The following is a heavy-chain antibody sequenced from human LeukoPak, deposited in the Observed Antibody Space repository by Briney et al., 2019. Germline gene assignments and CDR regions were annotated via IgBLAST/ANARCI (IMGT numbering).Heavy chain of an antibody. CDR2: IAYDGSHK. Sequence: GGSLRLSCAASGFTFSNYAVHWVRQAPGKGLEWVAGIAYDGSHKDYADSVKGRFTISRDNSKNSLYLQMNSLRAEDTAVYYCATPTAGTWHFDYWGQGTLVTVSS. CDR1: GFTFSNYA. CDR3: ATPTAGTWHFDY. D-gene: IGHD1-1*01. V-gene: IGHV3-30*04. J-gene: IGHJ4*02.